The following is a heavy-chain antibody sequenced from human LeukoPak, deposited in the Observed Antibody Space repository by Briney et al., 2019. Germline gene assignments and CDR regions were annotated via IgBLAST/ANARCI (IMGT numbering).Heavy chain of an antibody. V-gene: IGHV4-39*01. CDR2: VHYSGST. Sequence: PSETLSLTCSVSGGSLTGSHYWGWLRQPPGKGLEWIGSVHYSGSTYYNPSLESRVTISADTSKNQFSLKLTSVTAADTAVYFCATLLYLTITFDNWGQGTLVTVSS. CDR3: ATLLYLTITFDN. CDR1: GGSLTGSHY. D-gene: IGHD5-24*01. J-gene: IGHJ4*02.